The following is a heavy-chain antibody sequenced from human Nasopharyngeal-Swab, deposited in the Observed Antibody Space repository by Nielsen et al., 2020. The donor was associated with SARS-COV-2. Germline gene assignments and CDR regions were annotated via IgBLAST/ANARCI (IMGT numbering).Heavy chain of an antibody. CDR3: ARDFGHDYGGPRSH. CDR2: IWYDGSNK. V-gene: IGHV3-33*01. D-gene: IGHD4-23*01. Sequence: GESLKISCAASGFTFSSYGMHWVRQAPGKGLEWVAVIWYDGSNKYYADSVKGRFTISRDNSKNTLYLQMNSLRAEDTAVYYCARDFGHDYGGPRSHWGQGTLVTVSS. CDR1: GFTFSSYG. J-gene: IGHJ4*02.